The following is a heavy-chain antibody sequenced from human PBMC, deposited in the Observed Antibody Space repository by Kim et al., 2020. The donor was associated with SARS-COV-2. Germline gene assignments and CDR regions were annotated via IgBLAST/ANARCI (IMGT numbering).Heavy chain of an antibody. D-gene: IGHD5-12*01. Sequence: GGSLRLSCAASGFTFSNYWMHWVRQVPGKGLEWVSRIDSGGTYRSYADSVKGRFTISRDNIKKILYLEMNSLRVEDTAVFYCARESHSGYDLADPWGQGTLVTVSS. V-gene: IGHV3-74*01. CDR1: GFTFSNYW. CDR2: IDSGGTYR. CDR3: ARESHSGYDLADP. J-gene: IGHJ5*02.